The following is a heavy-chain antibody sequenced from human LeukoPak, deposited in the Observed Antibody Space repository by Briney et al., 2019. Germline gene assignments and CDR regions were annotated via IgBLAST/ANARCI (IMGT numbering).Heavy chain of an antibody. J-gene: IGHJ4*02. CDR2: ISHDESNK. V-gene: IGHV3-30*01. CDR1: GFTSTSHA. CDR3: ARDIFDFSRTGTGRIADLPDY. Sequence: GRSLRLSCAASGFTSTSHAMYWVRQAPGKGLEWVAVISHDESNKYYVDSVKGRFTISRDSSKNTLYLRMNSLRAEDTAVYYCARDIFDFSRTGTGRIADLPDYWGPGTLVTVSS. D-gene: IGHD3-3*01.